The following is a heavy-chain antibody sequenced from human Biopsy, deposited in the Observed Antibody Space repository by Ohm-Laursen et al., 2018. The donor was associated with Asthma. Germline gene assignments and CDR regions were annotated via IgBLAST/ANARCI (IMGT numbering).Heavy chain of an antibody. V-gene: IGHV4-30-4*01. J-gene: IGHJ6*02. CDR3: ARVASYGDVYFGIDV. D-gene: IGHD4-17*01. CDR2: VLYIGTT. Sequence: QTLSLTCIVSGGSISTPDYHWSLIRPPPGKVLEWIGFVLYIGTTPYSRSLERRLSISIDTARNEFSMRLRSLTAADTAVYFCARVASYGDVYFGIDVWGPGTTVSVS. CDR1: GGSISTPDYH.